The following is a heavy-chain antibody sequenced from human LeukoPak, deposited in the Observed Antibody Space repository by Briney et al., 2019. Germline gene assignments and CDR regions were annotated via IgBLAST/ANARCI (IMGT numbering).Heavy chain of an antibody. Sequence: SETLSLTCAVYGVSFSDYYWNWIRQPPGKGLEWIGEINQSGTTNYNPSLKSRLTISLDTSKNHLFLKLTSATAADTALYYCAGGATPGVFWGQGILVTVSA. V-gene: IGHV4-34*01. J-gene: IGHJ4*02. CDR3: AGGATPGVF. D-gene: IGHD3-10*01. CDR2: INQSGTT. CDR1: GVSFSDYY.